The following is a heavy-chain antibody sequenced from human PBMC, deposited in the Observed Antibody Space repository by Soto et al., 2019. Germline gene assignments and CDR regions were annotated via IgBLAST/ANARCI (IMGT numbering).Heavy chain of an antibody. V-gene: IGHV3-23*01. CDR3: AKGHRPYSSSFYYFDY. Sequence: GGSLRLSCAASGFTFSSYAMSWVRQAPGKGLEWVSAISGSGGSTYYADSVKGRFTISRDNSKNTLYLQMNSLRAEDTAVYYCAKGHRPYSSSFYYFDYWGQGTLVTVSS. CDR1: GFTFSSYA. CDR2: ISGSGGST. D-gene: IGHD6-6*01. J-gene: IGHJ4*02.